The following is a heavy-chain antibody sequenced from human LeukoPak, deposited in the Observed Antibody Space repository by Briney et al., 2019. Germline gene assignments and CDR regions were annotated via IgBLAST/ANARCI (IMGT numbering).Heavy chain of an antibody. V-gene: IGHV1-69*05. J-gene: IGHJ4*02. Sequence: SVNVSCKASGGTFSSYAISWVRQAPGKGLEWMGGIFPIFGKANYAQKFQGRVTITTDESTSTAYMELSSLRSEDTAVYYCARGGAARLHFDYWGQGTLVSVSS. CDR3: ARGGAARLHFDY. CDR2: IFPIFGKA. CDR1: GGTFSSYA. D-gene: IGHD6-6*01.